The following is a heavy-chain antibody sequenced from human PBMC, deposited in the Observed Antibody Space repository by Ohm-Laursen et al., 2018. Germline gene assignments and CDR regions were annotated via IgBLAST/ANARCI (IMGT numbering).Heavy chain of an antibody. CDR1: GFTFSDYH. CDR3: ARDYGDYYGMDV. D-gene: IGHD4-17*01. CDR2: ISSSGINV. J-gene: IGHJ6*02. V-gene: IGHV3-11*01. Sequence: SLRLSCTASGFTFSDYHMTWIRQAPGKGLEWVSYISSSGINVYYADSVKGRFTISRDNAKNSLYLQMNSLRGEDTAVYYCARDYGDYYGMDVWGQGTTVTVSS.